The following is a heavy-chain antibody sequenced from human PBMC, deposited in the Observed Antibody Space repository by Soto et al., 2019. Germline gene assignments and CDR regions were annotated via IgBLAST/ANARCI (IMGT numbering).Heavy chain of an antibody. V-gene: IGHV4-34*01. Sequence: SETLSLTCAVYGGSFSGYFWSWIRQPPGKGLEWIGEINHSGVANYNPSLKSRVTISVDTSKNQFSLKLTSMTAADTAIYYCARGPYYNFRNGNYYYYYAMDVWGQGTTVTVSS. CDR3: ARGPYYNFRNGNYYYYYAMDV. CDR2: INHSGVA. J-gene: IGHJ6*02. CDR1: GGSFSGYF. D-gene: IGHD3-3*01.